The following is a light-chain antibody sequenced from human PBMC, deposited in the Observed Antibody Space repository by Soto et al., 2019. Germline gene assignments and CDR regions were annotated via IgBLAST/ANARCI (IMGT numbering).Light chain of an antibody. V-gene: IGKV1-39*01. CDR1: QSISSY. J-gene: IGKJ4*01. CDR3: QQSYSTWLT. CDR2: AAS. Sequence: DIQMTQSPSSLSASVGDRVTITCRASQSISSYLNWYQQKPGKAPKLLIYAASSLQSGVPSRFSGSGSGTDFTLTISSLQPADFATYYCQQSYSTWLTFGGGTKVEIK.